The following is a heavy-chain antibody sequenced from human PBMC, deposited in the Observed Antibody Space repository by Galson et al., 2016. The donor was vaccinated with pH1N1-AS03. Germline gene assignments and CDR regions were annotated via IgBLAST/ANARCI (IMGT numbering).Heavy chain of an antibody. J-gene: IGHJ6*02. D-gene: IGHD5-12*01. CDR2: IRGNGDST. CDR1: GFSFNSYA. CDR3: VKGSWGIDIVDRIAHCGMDV. V-gene: IGHV3-23*01. Sequence: SLRLSCAASGFSFNSYAMQWVHQAPGEGLEWVSGIRGNGDSTYYADSVKGRFTISRDNSKDMFYLQMTSLRGDDTAVYYCVKGSWGIDIVDRIAHCGMDVWGQGTTVTVSS.